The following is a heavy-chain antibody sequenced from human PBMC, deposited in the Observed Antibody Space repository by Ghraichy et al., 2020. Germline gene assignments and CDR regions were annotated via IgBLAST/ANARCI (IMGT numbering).Heavy chain of an antibody. D-gene: IGHD6-19*01. J-gene: IGHJ6*02. Sequence: GESLNISCAASGFTFSSYAMSWVRQAPGKGLEWVSAISGSGGSTYYADSVKGRFTISRDNSKNTLYLQMNSLRAEDTAVYYCAKSIAVAGSSHYYYYYGMDVWGQGTTVTVS. V-gene: IGHV3-23*01. CDR3: AKSIAVAGSSHYYYYYGMDV. CDR1: GFTFSSYA. CDR2: ISGSGGST.